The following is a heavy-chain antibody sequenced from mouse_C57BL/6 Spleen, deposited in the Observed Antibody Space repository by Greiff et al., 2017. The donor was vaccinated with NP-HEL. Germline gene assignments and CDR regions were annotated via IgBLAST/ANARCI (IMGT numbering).Heavy chain of an antibody. D-gene: IGHD2-3*01. CDR1: GYAFSSSW. J-gene: IGHJ4*01. CDR3: ARSYDGYYRGYAMDY. Sequence: VQLQQSGPELVKPGASVKISCKASGYAFSSSWMNWVKQRPGKGLEWIGRIYPGDGDTNYNGKFKGKATLTADKSSSTAYMQLSSLTSEDSAVYFCARSYDGYYRGYAMDYWGQGTSVTVSS. V-gene: IGHV1-82*01. CDR2: IYPGDGDT.